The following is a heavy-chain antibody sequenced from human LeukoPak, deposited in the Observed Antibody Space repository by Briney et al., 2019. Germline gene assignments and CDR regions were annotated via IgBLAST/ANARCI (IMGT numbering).Heavy chain of an antibody. CDR1: GFTFSTYA. CDR2: IYYSGGNT. J-gene: IGHJ4*02. CDR3: AKDQGQAVVPRRFDY. Sequence: PGGSLRLSCAASGFTFSTYARSWVRQAPGKGLEWVSTIYYSGGNTYSADSVKGRFTISRDNAKNTLYLQMNSLRAEDTAVYYCAKDQGQAVVPRRFDYWGQGTLVTVSS. D-gene: IGHD2-2*01. V-gene: IGHV3-23*01.